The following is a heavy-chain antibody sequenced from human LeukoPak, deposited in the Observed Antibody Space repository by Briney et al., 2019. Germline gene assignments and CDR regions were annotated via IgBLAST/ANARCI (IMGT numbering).Heavy chain of an antibody. D-gene: IGHD6-13*01. CDR1: GYSFSSYL. Sequence: GESLKISCKGSGYSFSSYLIGWVRQMPGKGLEWMGIIYPADSDTKYSPSFQGQVTISADKTISTAYLQWRSLKASDSAMYYCARRIAGSGVDYWGQGTLVTVSS. CDR2: IYPADSDT. V-gene: IGHV5-51*01. CDR3: ARRIAGSGVDY. J-gene: IGHJ4*02.